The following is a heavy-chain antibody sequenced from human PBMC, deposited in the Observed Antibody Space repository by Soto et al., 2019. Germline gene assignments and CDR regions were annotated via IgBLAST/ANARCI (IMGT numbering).Heavy chain of an antibody. Sequence: QVQLVQSGAEVAKPGASVNVSCKASGYTFTTYYMHWVRQAPGQGLEWMGIINPSGGRTSYAQNFQGRVTMTRDTSTNTVYMQLRSLRSEDTAVYYCASGIAARPDYWGQGTLVTGAS. V-gene: IGHV1-46*01. CDR1: GYTFTTYY. D-gene: IGHD6-6*01. J-gene: IGHJ4*02. CDR2: INPSGGRT. CDR3: ASGIAARPDY.